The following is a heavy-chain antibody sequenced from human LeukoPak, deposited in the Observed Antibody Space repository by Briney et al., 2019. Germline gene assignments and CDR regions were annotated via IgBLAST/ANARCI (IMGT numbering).Heavy chain of an antibody. Sequence: SETLSLTCAVYGGSFSGYYWSWIRQPPGKGLEWIGEINHSGSTNYNPSLKSRVTISVDTSKNQFSLKLSSVTAADTAVYYCARGERRRDPVDYWGQGTLVTVSS. CDR1: GGSFSGYY. V-gene: IGHV4-34*01. D-gene: IGHD1-1*01. J-gene: IGHJ4*02. CDR3: ARGERRRDPVDY. CDR2: INHSGST.